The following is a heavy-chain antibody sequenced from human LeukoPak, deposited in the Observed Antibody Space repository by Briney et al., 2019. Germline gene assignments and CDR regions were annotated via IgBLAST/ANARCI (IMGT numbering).Heavy chain of an antibody. CDR2: IWYDGSNK. D-gene: IGHD1-26*01. CDR3: ARILVGATSFDY. V-gene: IGHV3-33*01. Sequence: PGGSLRLSCAASGFTLSTYGMHWVRQAPGKGLEWVAVIWYDGSNKYHADSVKGRFTISRDNPKNTLYLQMNSLRAEDTALYYCARILVGATSFDYWGQGTPVTVSS. CDR1: GFTLSTYG. J-gene: IGHJ4*02.